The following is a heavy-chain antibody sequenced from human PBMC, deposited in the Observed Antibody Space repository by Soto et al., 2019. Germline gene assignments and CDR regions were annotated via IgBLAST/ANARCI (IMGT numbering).Heavy chain of an antibody. J-gene: IGHJ4*02. Sequence: SETLSLTCSIYSGSFSGYYWSWIRQPPGKGLEWIGEISQSGNTNYSPSLKSRVSISIDTSKKQFSLNLASVSAADTAVYYCVRAPKVSGSSQTRPDFWGQGTLVTVSS. V-gene: IGHV4-34*01. CDR2: ISQSGNT. D-gene: IGHD6-6*01. CDR3: VRAPKVSGSSQTRPDF. CDR1: SGSFSGYY.